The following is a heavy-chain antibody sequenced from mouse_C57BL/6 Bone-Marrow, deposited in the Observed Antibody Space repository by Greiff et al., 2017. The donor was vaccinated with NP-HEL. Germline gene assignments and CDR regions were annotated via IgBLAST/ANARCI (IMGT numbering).Heavy chain of an antibody. CDR1: GYTFTDYY. V-gene: IGHV1-19*01. D-gene: IGHD3-3*01. J-gene: IGHJ3*01. CDR3: ARGCGLPLFAY. Sequence: VHVKQSGPVLVKPGASVKMSCKASGYTFTDYYMNWVKQSHGKSLEWIGVINPYNGGTSYNQKFKGKATLTVDKSSSTAYMELNSLTSEDSAVYYCARGCGLPLFAYWGQGTLVTVSA. CDR2: INPYNGGT.